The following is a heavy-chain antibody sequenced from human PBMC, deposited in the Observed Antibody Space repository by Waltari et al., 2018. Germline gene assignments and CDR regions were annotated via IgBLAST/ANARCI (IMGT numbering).Heavy chain of an antibody. J-gene: IGHJ3*02. Sequence: QVQLQESGPGLVKPSQTLSLTCTVSGGSISSGRYYWSWIRQPAGKGLEWIGRIYTSGITNNNPCLKSRVTISGDTSKTQFTLKLSSVTAADTAVYYCARGGVRYFDWLPGDAFDIWGQGTMVTVSS. CDR2: IYTSGIT. V-gene: IGHV4-61*02. CDR1: GGSISSGRYY. CDR3: ARGGVRYFDWLPGDAFDI. D-gene: IGHD3-9*01.